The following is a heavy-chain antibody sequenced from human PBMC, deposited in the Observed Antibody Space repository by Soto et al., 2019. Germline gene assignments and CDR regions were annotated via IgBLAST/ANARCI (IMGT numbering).Heavy chain of an antibody. J-gene: IGHJ4*02. CDR2: IRQDGSEK. V-gene: IGHV3-7*04. D-gene: IGHD2-2*01. Sequence: PSETLSLTCTVSGGSISSSSYYWGWIRQAPGKGLEWVGNIRQDGSEKNYVDSVKGRFTISRDNAKNSLYLQMNSLRAEDTAVYYCAREIVVARGASYFDYWGPGTLVTVSS. CDR1: GGSISSSSYY. CDR3: AREIVVARGASYFDY.